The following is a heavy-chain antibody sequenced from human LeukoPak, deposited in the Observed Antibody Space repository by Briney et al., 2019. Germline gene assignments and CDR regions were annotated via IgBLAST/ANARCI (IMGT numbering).Heavy chain of an antibody. Sequence: GGSPRLSCAASGVGSSGYDMSWGCHAPGGRVEGGSYISSSGSTTYYADSVKGRFTISRDNAKNSLYLQMNSLRAEDTAVYYCARGGIAVAEFYFDYWGQGTLVTVSS. D-gene: IGHD6-19*01. J-gene: IGHJ4*02. CDR1: GVGSSGYD. CDR2: ISSSGSTT. CDR3: ARGGIAVAEFYFDY. V-gene: IGHV3-48*03.